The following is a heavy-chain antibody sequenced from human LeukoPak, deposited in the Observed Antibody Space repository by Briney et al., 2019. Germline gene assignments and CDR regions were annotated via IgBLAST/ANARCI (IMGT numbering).Heavy chain of an antibody. CDR2: INPNSGGT. CDR3: AREPGIAAAANWSDP. V-gene: IGHV1-2*02. Sequence: GASVKVSCKASGYTFTGYYMHWVRQAPGQGLEWMGWINPNSGGTNYAQKFQGRVTMTRDTSISTAYMELSRLRSDDTAVYYCAREPGIAAAANWSDPWGQGTLVTVSS. J-gene: IGHJ5*02. CDR1: GYTFTGYY. D-gene: IGHD6-13*01.